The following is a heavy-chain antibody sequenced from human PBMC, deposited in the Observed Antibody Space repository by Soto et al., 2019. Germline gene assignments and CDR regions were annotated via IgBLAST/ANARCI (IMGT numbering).Heavy chain of an antibody. D-gene: IGHD3-9*01. CDR3: ATSFDWLLYQAYYFDY. Sequence: ASVKVSCKASGYTFTSYGISWLRQATGQGLEWMGWISAYNGNTNYAQKLQGRVTMTTDTSTSTAYMELRSLRSDDTAVYYCATSFDWLLYQAYYFDYWGQETLVTVSS. CDR2: ISAYNGNT. J-gene: IGHJ4*02. V-gene: IGHV1-18*01. CDR1: GYTFTSYG.